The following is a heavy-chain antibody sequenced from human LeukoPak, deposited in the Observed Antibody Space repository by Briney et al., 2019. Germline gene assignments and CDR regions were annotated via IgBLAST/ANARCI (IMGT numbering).Heavy chain of an antibody. CDR3: AKEEITGQGLDY. D-gene: IGHD1-20*01. V-gene: IGHV3-23*01. J-gene: IGHJ4*02. CDR2: ISNNGGYT. CDR1: GFTFSSYA. Sequence: GGSLRLSCAASGFTFSSYAMSWVRQAPGKGLEWVSAISNNGGYTYYADSVKGRFTISRDNSKNTLYLQMNSLRAEDTAVYYCAKEEITGQGLDYWGQGTLVTVSS.